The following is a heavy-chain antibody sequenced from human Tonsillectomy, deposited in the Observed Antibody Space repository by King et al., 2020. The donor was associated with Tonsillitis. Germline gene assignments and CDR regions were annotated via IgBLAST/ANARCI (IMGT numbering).Heavy chain of an antibody. CDR2: IYPGDSDT. J-gene: IGHJ6*02. D-gene: IGHD2-2*02. Sequence: QLVQSGAEVKKPGESLKISCKGSGYSFTSYWNGWVRQMPGKGLEWMGIIYPGDSDTRYSPSFQGQVTTPADKSISTAYLQWSSLKASDTAMYYCARSPLGAIVVPVGIGTNYGMDVWGQGPAVTVSS. CDR1: GYSFTSYW. CDR3: ARSPLGAIVVPVGIGTNYGMDV. V-gene: IGHV5-51*01.